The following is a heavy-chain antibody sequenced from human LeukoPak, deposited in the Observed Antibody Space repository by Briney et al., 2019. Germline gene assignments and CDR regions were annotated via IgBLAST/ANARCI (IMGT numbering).Heavy chain of an antibody. V-gene: IGHV1-2*06. CDR3: ARAPKAVALYYFDY. J-gene: IGHJ4*02. CDR1: GYTFTGYY. Sequence: ASVKVSCKASGYTFTGYYMHWVRQAPGQGLEWMGRINPNSGSTSYAQKFQGRVTMTRDTSTSTVYMELSSLRSEDTAVYYCARAPKAVALYYFDYWGQGTLVTVSS. D-gene: IGHD6-19*01. CDR2: INPNSGST.